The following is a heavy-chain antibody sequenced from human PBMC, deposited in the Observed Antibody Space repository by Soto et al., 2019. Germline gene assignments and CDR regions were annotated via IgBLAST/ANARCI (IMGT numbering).Heavy chain of an antibody. Sequence: TPSPPCPVHRXSYTNYHRTWIRQSPVKGLEWIGEFLHTGITKYNPSLKGRVSIALDTSKNQFSLKVQPVTAAATALHYCARGNRAETPGGGQFYFNSYAMDAWGQGTTVTVS. V-gene: IGHV4-34*01. D-gene: IGHD2-15*01. CDR1: RXSYTNYH. J-gene: IGHJ6*01. CDR2: FLHTGIT. CDR3: ARGNRAETPGGGQFYFNSYAMDA.